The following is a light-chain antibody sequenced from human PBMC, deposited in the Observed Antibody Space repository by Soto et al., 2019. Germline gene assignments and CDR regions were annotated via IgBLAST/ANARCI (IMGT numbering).Light chain of an antibody. J-gene: IGKJ4*01. V-gene: IGKV3-11*01. CDR2: DAS. CDR1: QSVGTY. CDR3: QQYNNWPFT. Sequence: DTVLTHSPGTLSLSPGERATLSCRASQSVGTYLAWYQQKPGQAPRLLIYDASNRATGIAPRFRGSGSGTDFTLTITRLEPEDFAVYYCQQYNNWPFTFGGGTKVDIK.